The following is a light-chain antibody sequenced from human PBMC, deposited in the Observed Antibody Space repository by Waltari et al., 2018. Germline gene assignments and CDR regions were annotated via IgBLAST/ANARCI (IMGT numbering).Light chain of an antibody. CDR1: QSVSGSY. J-gene: IGKJ1*01. V-gene: IGKV3-20*01. Sequence: EIVLTQSPGTLSLSPGERATLSCRASQSVSGSYLAWYQQKPGQAPRLLIYGASNRATGIPDRISGSGSGTDFPLTISRLESEDFAVYYCQQYGSSPETFGQGTKVEAK. CDR2: GAS. CDR3: QQYGSSPET.